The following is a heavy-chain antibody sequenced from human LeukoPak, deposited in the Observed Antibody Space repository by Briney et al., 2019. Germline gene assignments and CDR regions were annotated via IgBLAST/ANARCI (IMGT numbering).Heavy chain of an antibody. V-gene: IGHV3-30*18. CDR1: GFTFNTYG. CDR2: ISYDGSNK. Sequence: PGGSLRLSCAASGFTFNTYGMHWVRQAPGKGLEWVAVISYDGSNKYYVDSVKGRFTISRDNSKNTLYLQMNSLRAEDTAVYYCAKASCGGDCYSDYWGQGTLVPVSS. CDR3: AKASCGGDCYSDY. J-gene: IGHJ4*02. D-gene: IGHD2-21*02.